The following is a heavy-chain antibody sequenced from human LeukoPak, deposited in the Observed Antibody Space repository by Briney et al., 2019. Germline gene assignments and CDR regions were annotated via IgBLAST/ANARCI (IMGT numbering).Heavy chain of an antibody. CDR3: ARDRLEAVVGIFDY. J-gene: IGHJ4*02. V-gene: IGHV3-7*05. CDR2: IKQDASEK. CDR1: GFTFSSYW. D-gene: IGHD6-13*01. Sequence: GGSLRLSCAASGFTFSSYWMNWVRQAPGKGLEWVANIKQDASEKYYVDSVKGRFTISRDNAKNSLYQQMNSLRAEDTAVYYCARDRLEAVVGIFDYWGQGTLVTVSS.